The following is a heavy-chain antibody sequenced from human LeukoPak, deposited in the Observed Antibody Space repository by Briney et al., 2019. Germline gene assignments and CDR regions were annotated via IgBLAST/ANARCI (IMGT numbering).Heavy chain of an antibody. V-gene: IGHV3-23*01. CDR3: ARGARGYYYMDV. CDR2: LTDNGDST. Sequence: GGSLRLSCAASGFSFRRCAMNWVRQAPGKGLEWVSGLTDNGDSTYYADSVKGRFTISRDNSKNTLYLQMNSLRAEDTAVYYCARGARGYYYMDVWGKGTTVTVSS. CDR1: GFSFRRCA. J-gene: IGHJ6*03.